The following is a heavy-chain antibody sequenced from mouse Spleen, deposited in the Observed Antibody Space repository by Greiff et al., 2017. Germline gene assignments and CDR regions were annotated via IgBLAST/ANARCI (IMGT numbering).Heavy chain of an antibody. CDR1: GYTFTDYA. D-gene: IGHD1-1*01. V-gene: IGHV1S137*01. CDR3: ARWGTTVDYFDY. J-gene: IGHJ2*01. Sequence: QVQLQQSGAELVRPGVSVKISCKGSGYTFTDYAMHWVKQSHAKSLEWIGVISTYYGDASYNQKFKGKATMTVDKSSSTAYMELARLTSEDSAIYYCARWGTTVDYFDYWGQGTTLTVSS. CDR2: ISTYYGDA.